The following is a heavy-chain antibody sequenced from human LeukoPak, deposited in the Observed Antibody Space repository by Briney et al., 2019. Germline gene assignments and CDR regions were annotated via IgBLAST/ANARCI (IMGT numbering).Heavy chain of an antibody. J-gene: IGHJ5*02. Sequence: PGRSLRLSCAASGFTFSSYGMHWVRQAPGKGLEWVAVIWYDGSNKYYADSVKGRFTISRDNSKNTLYLQMNSLRAEDTAVYYCARVGSYGRYNWFDPWGQGTLVTVSS. CDR2: IWYDGSNK. CDR3: ARVGSYGRYNWFDP. CDR1: GFTFSSYG. V-gene: IGHV3-33*01. D-gene: IGHD5-18*01.